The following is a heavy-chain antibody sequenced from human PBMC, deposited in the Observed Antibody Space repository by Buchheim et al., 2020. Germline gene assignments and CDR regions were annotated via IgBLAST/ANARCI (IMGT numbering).Heavy chain of an antibody. J-gene: IGHJ6*02. CDR3: ARAPFEYYYDSSGYKTYYYYGMDV. Sequence: EVQLVESGGGLVQPGGSLRLSCAASGFTFSSYWMHWVRQAPGKGLVWVSRINSDGSSTSYADSVKGRFTISRDNAKNTLYLQMNSLGAEDTAVYYCARAPFEYYYDSSGYKTYYYYGMDVWGQGTT. CDR2: INSDGSST. V-gene: IGHV3-74*01. CDR1: GFTFSSYW. D-gene: IGHD3-22*01.